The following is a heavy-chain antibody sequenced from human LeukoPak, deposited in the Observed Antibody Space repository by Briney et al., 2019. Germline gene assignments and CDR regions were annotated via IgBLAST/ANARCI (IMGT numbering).Heavy chain of an antibody. J-gene: IGHJ4*02. D-gene: IGHD3-22*01. CDR2: IIPMFATP. Sequence: ASVTVSCKASGGTFSRNTVTWVRQAPGQGLEWMGGIIPMFATPNYAQKFRGRVTVTTDESTSTAYMELTSLRSEDTAVYYCARVSVDSGYFYLDFWGQGTQVTVSS. CDR1: GGTFSRNT. V-gene: IGHV1-69*05. CDR3: ARVSVDSGYFYLDF.